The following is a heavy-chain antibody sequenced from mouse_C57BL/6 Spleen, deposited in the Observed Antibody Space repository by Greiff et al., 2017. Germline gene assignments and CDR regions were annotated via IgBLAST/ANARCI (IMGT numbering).Heavy chain of an antibody. Sequence: EVKLMESGGGLVKPGGSLKLSCAASGFTFSSYAMSWVRQTPDKRLEWVATISDGGSYTYYPDNVKGRFTISRDNAKNNLYLQMSHLKSEDTAMYYCARDHDYDYWGQGTTLTVSS. D-gene: IGHD2-4*01. J-gene: IGHJ2*01. V-gene: IGHV5-4*01. CDR1: GFTFSSYA. CDR2: ISDGGSYT. CDR3: ARDHDYDY.